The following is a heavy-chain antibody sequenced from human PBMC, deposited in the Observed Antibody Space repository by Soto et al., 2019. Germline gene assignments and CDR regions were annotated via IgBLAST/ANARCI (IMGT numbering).Heavy chain of an antibody. Sequence: SETLSLTCTVSGGYISSYYWSWIRQPPGKGLEWIGYIYYSGSTNYNPSLKSRVTISVDTSKNQFSLKLSSVTAADTAVYYCARLSGVNTFDYWGQGTLVTVSS. V-gene: IGHV4-59*08. J-gene: IGHJ4*02. CDR2: IYYSGST. CDR3: ARLSGVNTFDY. D-gene: IGHD4-17*01. CDR1: GGYISSYY.